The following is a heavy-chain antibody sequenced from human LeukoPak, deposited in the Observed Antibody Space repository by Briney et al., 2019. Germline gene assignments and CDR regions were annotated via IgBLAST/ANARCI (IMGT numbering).Heavy chain of an antibody. D-gene: IGHD3-9*01. CDR1: GFTFSSYS. J-gene: IGHJ6*02. CDR2: IGSSSSYI. V-gene: IGHV3-21*01. CDR3: ARVLSRARYFDWLLQRNYGMDV. Sequence: GGSLRLSCAASGFTFSSYSTNWVRQAPGKGLEWVSSIGSSSSYIYYADSVKGRFTISRDNAKNSLYLQMNSLRAEDTAVYYCARVLSRARYFDWLLQRNYGMDVWGQGTTVTVSS.